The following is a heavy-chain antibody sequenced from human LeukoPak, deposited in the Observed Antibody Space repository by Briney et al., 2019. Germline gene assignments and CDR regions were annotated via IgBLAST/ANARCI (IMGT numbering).Heavy chain of an antibody. CDR3: ARDPSRIQLYDY. D-gene: IGHD5-18*01. Sequence: PSETLSLTCTVSGGSISSSSYYWGWIRQPPGKGLEWVGSIYYSGSTYYNPSLKSRVTISVDTSKNQFSLKLSSVTAADTAVYYCARDPSRIQLYDYWGQGTLVTVSS. V-gene: IGHV4-39*07. CDR1: GGSISSSSYY. J-gene: IGHJ4*02. CDR2: IYYSGST.